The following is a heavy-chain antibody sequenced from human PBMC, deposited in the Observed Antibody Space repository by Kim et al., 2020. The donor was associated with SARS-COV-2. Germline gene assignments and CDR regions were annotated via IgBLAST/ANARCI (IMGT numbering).Heavy chain of an antibody. V-gene: IGHV3-30*18. J-gene: IGHJ4*02. CDR2: ISYDGSNK. CDR3: ANDIVVVPAAISY. Sequence: GGSLRLSCAASGFTFSSYGMHWVRQAPGKGLEWVAVISYDGSNKYYADSVKGRFTISRDNSKNTLYLQMNSLRAEDTAVYYCANDIVVVPAAISYWGQGT. CDR1: GFTFSSYG. D-gene: IGHD2-2*02.